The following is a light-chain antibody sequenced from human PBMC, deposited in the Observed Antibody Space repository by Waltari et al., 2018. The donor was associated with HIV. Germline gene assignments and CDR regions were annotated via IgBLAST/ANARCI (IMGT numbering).Light chain of an antibody. V-gene: IGLV3-1*01. J-gene: IGLJ3*02. Sequence: SYELTQPPSVSVSSGQTASVTCSGVKLRHKYVSWYQQRSDQAPRLVIYQDNHRPSGIPERFSGSTSENTATLTINGTQPLDEAEYSCQAWDGGTIVFGGGTKLNVL. CDR1: KLRHKY. CDR3: QAWDGGTIV. CDR2: QDN.